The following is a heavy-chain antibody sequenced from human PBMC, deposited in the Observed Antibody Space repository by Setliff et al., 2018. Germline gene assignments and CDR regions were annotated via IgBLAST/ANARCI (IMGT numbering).Heavy chain of an antibody. D-gene: IGHD5-18*01. Sequence: SLRLSCAASGFTFSSYEMNWVRQAPGKGLEWVSYISSSGITIYYADSVKGRFTISRDNAKNSLYLQMNSLRAEDTAVYSCARARGYSYGPFDYWGQGTLVTVSS. CDR2: ISSSGITI. V-gene: IGHV3-48*03. CDR3: ARARGYSYGPFDY. J-gene: IGHJ4*02. CDR1: GFTFSSYE.